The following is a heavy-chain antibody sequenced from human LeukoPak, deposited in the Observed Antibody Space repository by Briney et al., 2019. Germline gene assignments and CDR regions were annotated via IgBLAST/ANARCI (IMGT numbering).Heavy chain of an antibody. Sequence: PGGSLRLSCAASGFTFSSYEMNWVRQAPGKGLEWVSYISSSGSTIYYADSAKGRFTISRDNAKSSLFLQMNSLRAEDTAVYYCARENGLGGYYFDYWGQGILVTVSA. V-gene: IGHV3-48*03. CDR3: ARENGLGGYYFDY. CDR2: ISSSGSTI. CDR1: GFTFSSYE. D-gene: IGHD3-16*01. J-gene: IGHJ4*02.